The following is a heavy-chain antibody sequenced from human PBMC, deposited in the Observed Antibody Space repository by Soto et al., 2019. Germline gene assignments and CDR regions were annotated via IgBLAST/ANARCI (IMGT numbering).Heavy chain of an antibody. CDR2: ISWNSGSI. CDR1: GFTFDDYA. CDR3: AKSVSYDIHYYMDV. Sequence: EVQLVESGGGLVQPGRSLRLSCAASGFTFDDYAMHWVRQAPGKGLEWVSGISWNSGSIGYADSVKGRFTISRDNAKNSLYLQMNSMRAEDTALYYCAKSVSYDIHYYMDVWGKGTTVTVSS. D-gene: IGHD3-9*01. J-gene: IGHJ6*03. V-gene: IGHV3-9*01.